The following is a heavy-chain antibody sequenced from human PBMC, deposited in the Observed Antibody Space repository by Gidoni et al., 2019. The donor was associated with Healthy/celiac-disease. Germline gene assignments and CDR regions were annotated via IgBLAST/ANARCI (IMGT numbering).Heavy chain of an antibody. D-gene: IGHD4-17*01. Sequence: VQLVQSGAEVKKPGASVQVSCKASGSTFPSYGISWVRQAPGQGLEWMGWISAYNGNTNYAQKLQGRVTMTTDTSTSTAYMELRSLRSDDTAVYYCARKPKYDYDYYYYGMDVWGQGTTVTVSS. J-gene: IGHJ6*02. CDR1: GSTFPSYG. CDR2: ISAYNGNT. CDR3: ARKPKYDYDYYYYGMDV. V-gene: IGHV1-18*01.